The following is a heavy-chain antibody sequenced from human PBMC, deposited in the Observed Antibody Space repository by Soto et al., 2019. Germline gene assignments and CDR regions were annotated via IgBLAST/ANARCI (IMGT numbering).Heavy chain of an antibody. V-gene: IGHV3-53*01. CDR2: IYGGGTT. CDR3: VQTTGWPGFDF. D-gene: IGHD6-19*01. J-gene: IGHJ4*02. CDR1: GFSVSSKY. Sequence: EVQLVESGGGSIQPGVSLRLSCAASGFSVSSKYMTWVRQAPGKGLEWVSVIYGGGTTYYADSVKGRVTIYRDNSKNTSYPQMNSLRAEDTAVYYCVQTTGWPGFDFWGQGTLVIVSS.